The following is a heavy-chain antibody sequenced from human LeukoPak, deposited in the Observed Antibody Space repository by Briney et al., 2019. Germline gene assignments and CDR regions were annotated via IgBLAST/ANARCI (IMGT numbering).Heavy chain of an antibody. Sequence: GGSLRLSCAASGFTFSNFAMTWVRRAPGKGLEWVAVISYDGSNKYYADSVKGRFTISRDNSRITLYLQMNSLRAEDTAAYYCAKDRGLYGSGKGWFDPWGQGTLVTVSS. CDR1: GFTFSNFA. CDR2: ISYDGSNK. J-gene: IGHJ5*02. D-gene: IGHD3-10*01. V-gene: IGHV3-30-3*01. CDR3: AKDRGLYGSGKGWFDP.